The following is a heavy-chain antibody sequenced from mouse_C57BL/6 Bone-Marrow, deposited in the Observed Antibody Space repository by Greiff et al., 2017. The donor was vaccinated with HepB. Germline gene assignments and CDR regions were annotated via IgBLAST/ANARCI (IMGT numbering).Heavy chain of an antibody. D-gene: IGHD1-1*01. V-gene: IGHV5-12*01. Sequence: EVMLVESGGGLVQPGGSLKLSCAASGFTFSDYYMYWVRQTPEKRLEWVAYISNGGGSTYYPDTVKGRFTISRDNAKNTLYLQMSRLKSEDTAMYYWARHTGSSRYWYFDVWGTGTTVTVSS. CDR1: GFTFSDYY. CDR3: ARHTGSSRYWYFDV. CDR2: ISNGGGST. J-gene: IGHJ1*03.